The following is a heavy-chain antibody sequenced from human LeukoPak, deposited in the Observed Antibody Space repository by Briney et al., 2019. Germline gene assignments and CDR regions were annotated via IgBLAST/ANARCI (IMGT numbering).Heavy chain of an antibody. Sequence: SGTLSLTCGVSGGSITTTNYWSWVSQPPGQGLEWIGEISLNGRTNYNPSLKSRVNISIDDSKNHLYLNLASVTAADTAVYYCSRETGPFCPFGHWGQGTLVAVTS. CDR1: GGSITTTNY. D-gene: IGHD7-27*01. CDR2: ISLNGRT. CDR3: SRETGPFCPFGH. V-gene: IGHV4-4*02. J-gene: IGHJ4*02.